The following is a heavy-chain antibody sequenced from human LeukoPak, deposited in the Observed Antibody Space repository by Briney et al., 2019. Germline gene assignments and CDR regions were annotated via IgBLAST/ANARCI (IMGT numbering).Heavy chain of an antibody. CDR2: IYTGVGT. V-gene: IGHV4-4*09. D-gene: IGHD5-18*01. CDR1: GGSINSYY. J-gene: IGHJ4*02. Sequence: SETLSLTCTVSGGSINSYYWSWIRQPPGKGLEWIGYIYTGVGTNYNPSLKSRVTISLDTSKNQFSLKLSSVTAADAAVYYCARAGYSYGTGYYFDYWGQGALVTVSS. CDR3: ARAGYSYGTGYYFDY.